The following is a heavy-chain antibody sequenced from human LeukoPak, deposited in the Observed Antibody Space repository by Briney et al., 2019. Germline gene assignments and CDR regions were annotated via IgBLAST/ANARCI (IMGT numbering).Heavy chain of an antibody. CDR1: GFTFSKYA. V-gene: IGHV3-33*01. CDR2: VWYDGSNK. D-gene: IGHD3-3*01. Sequence: GGSLRLSCAASGFTFSKYAMHWVRQAPGKGLEWLAVVWYDGSNKFYADSMQGRFSISRDNSKSTLYLQMNSLRAEDTAVYYCARAMDWFNFDYWGQGTLVIVSS. J-gene: IGHJ4*02. CDR3: ARAMDWFNFDY.